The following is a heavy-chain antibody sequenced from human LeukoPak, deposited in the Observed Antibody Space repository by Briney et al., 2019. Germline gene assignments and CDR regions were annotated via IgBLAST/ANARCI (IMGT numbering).Heavy chain of an antibody. V-gene: IGHV3-21*01. J-gene: IGHJ4*02. CDR2: ISSSSSYI. D-gene: IGHD5-24*01. Sequence: GGSLRLSCAASGFTFSSYSMNWVRQAPGKGLEWVSSISSSSSYIYYADSVKGRFTISRDNAKNSLYLQMNSLRAEDTAVYYCARDRGDGYNSFIDYWGQGTLVTVSS. CDR1: GFTFSSYS. CDR3: ARDRGDGYNSFIDY.